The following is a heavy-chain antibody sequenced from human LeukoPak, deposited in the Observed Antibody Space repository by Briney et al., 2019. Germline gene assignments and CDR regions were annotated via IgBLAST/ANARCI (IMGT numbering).Heavy chain of an antibody. Sequence: SGGSLRLSCAASGFTFSSYAMSWVRQAPGKGLEWVSAISGSGGSTYYADSVKGRFTISRDNSKNTLYLQMNSLRAEDTAVYYCAGNLGYGDSQTFWGQGTLVTVSS. J-gene: IGHJ4*02. CDR2: ISGSGGST. V-gene: IGHV3-23*01. CDR1: GFTFSSYA. CDR3: AGNLGYGDSQTF. D-gene: IGHD4-17*01.